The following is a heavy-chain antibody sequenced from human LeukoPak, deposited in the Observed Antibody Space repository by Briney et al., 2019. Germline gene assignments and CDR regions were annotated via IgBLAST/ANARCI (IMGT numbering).Heavy chain of an antibody. CDR1: GDSVSRSSYY. V-gene: IGHV4-39*01. D-gene: IGHD3-22*01. CDR3: ASRSLFYDSSGYYW. CDR2: IYYSGST. J-gene: IGHJ4*02. Sequence: PSETLSLTCTVSGDSVSRSSYYWGWNRQPPGKGLECIGSIYYSGSTYHNPSLKSRVTISVDTSKNQFSLKMRSVTAADTAVYYCASRSLFYDSSGYYWWGQGTLVTVSS.